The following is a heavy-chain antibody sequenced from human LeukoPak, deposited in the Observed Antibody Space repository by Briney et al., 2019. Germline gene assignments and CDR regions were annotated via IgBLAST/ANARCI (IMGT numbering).Heavy chain of an antibody. CDR3: AAGGLDQTRAEYFQH. J-gene: IGHJ1*01. Sequence: SVKVSCKASGGTFSGYAISWGRQAPGQGLEWMGRIIPILGIANYAQKFQGRVTITADKSTSTAYMELSSLRSEDTAVYYCAAGGLDQTRAEYFQHWGQGTLVTVSS. V-gene: IGHV1-69*04. CDR2: IIPILGIA. D-gene: IGHD3/OR15-3a*01. CDR1: GGTFSGYA.